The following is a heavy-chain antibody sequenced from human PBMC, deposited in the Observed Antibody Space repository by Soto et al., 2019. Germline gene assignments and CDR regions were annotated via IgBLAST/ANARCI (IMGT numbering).Heavy chain of an antibody. D-gene: IGHD6-6*01. J-gene: IGHJ4*02. CDR3: ARSTPHVAARRFDY. CDR2: IYYSGST. V-gene: IGHV4-59*01. Sequence: SETLSLTCTVSGGSISSYYWSWIRQPPGKGLEWIGYIYYSGSTNYNPSLKSRVTISVDTSKNQFSLKLSSVTAADTAVYCCARSTPHVAARRFDYWGQGTLVTVS. CDR1: GGSISSYY.